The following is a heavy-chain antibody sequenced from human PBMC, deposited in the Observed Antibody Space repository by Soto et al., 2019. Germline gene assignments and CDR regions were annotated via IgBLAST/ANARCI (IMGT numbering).Heavy chain of an antibody. CDR2: ISSDGCSK. J-gene: IGHJ6*03. D-gene: IGHD7-27*01. Sequence: EVQLVESGGGLVQPGGSLRLSCAASGFTFSNYWMRWVRQAPGKGLVWVSHISSDGCSKSYADSVRGRFTISRDNAKNSLYVQMNSLRAEDSAVYYCARLGNWAGAYCCMDAWGKGTPVTVSS. V-gene: IGHV3-74*01. CDR3: ARLGNWAGAYCCMDA. CDR1: GFTFSNYW.